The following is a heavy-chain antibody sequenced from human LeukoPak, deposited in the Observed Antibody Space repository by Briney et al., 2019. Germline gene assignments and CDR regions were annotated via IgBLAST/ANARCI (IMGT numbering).Heavy chain of an antibody. V-gene: IGHV3-30*03. Sequence: GRSLRLSCAASGFTFSSYGMHWVRQAPGKGLEWVAVISYDGSNKYYADSVKGRFTISRDNSKNTLYLQMNSLRAEDTAVYYCAAHTSAGTWAFDIWGQGTMVTVSS. J-gene: IGHJ3*02. CDR2: ISYDGSNK. D-gene: IGHD6-13*01. CDR3: AAHTSAGTWAFDI. CDR1: GFTFSSYG.